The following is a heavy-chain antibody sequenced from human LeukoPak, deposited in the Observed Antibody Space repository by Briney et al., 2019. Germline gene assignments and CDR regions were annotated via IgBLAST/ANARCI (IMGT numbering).Heavy chain of an antibody. D-gene: IGHD3-3*01. V-gene: IGHV4-59*01. J-gene: IGHJ6*03. CDR1: GGSISSYY. CDR2: IYYSGST. CDR3: ARNVHYDFWSGYYINYYMDV. Sequence: SETLSLTCTVSGGSISSYYWSWIRQPPGKGLEWIGYIYYSGSTNYNPSLKSRVTISVDTSKNQFSLKLSSVTAADTAVYYCARNVHYDFWSGYYINYYMDVGGKGTTVTVSS.